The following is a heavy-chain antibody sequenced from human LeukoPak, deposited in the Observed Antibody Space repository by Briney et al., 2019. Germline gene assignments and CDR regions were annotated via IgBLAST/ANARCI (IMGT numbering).Heavy chain of an antibody. D-gene: IGHD2-15*01. J-gene: IGHJ5*02. Sequence: GRSLRLSCAASGFTFSSYGMHWVRQAPGKGLEWVAVISYDGSNKYYADSVKGRFTISRDNSKNTLYLQMNSLRAEDTAVYYCARAPRPPEGYCSGGSCSTPVENWFDPWGQGTLVTVSS. CDR1: GFTFSSYG. CDR2: ISYDGSNK. V-gene: IGHV3-30*03. CDR3: ARAPRPPEGYCSGGSCSTPVENWFDP.